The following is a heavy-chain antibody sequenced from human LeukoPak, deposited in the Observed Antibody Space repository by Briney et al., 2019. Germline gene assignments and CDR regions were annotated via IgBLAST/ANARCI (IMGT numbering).Heavy chain of an antibody. CDR1: GGSISRDY. V-gene: IGHV4-59*01. Sequence: PSETLSLTCTVSGGSISRDYWSWIRQPPGKGLEWLGYIHYSGSTKYNPSLASRVTMSIDTSKNEFSLNLISVTAADTAVYYCAREVADDYSDYWGQGTLVTVSS. J-gene: IGHJ4*02. D-gene: IGHD4-11*01. CDR2: IHYSGST. CDR3: AREVADDYSDY.